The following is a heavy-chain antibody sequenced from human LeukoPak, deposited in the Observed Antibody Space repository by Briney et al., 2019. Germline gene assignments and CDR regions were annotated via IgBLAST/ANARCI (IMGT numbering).Heavy chain of an antibody. CDR3: ARGSHYQH. Sequence: SETLSLTCTVSGGSISSSSYYWRWIRQPPGKGLEWIVSIYYSGSTYYNPSLESRLTISVDTSKNQFSLNLSSVTAADTAVYYCARGSHYQHWGQGTLVTVSS. CDR2: IYYSGST. CDR1: GGSISSSSYY. J-gene: IGHJ1*01. V-gene: IGHV4-39*01.